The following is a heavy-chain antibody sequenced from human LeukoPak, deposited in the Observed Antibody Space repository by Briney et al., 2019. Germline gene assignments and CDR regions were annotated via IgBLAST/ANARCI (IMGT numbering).Heavy chain of an antibody. CDR3: ARMWTTVTDAFDF. V-gene: IGHV3-48*03. CDR2: ISSSGGTI. D-gene: IGHD4-17*01. CDR1: GFTFSNYE. J-gene: IGHJ3*01. Sequence: GGSLRLSCAASGFTFSNYEMNWVRRAPGKGLEWVSYISSSGGTIYYADSVRGRFTISRDNAKNSLYLQVNGLRVEDTAVYYCARMWTTVTDAFDFWGQGTMVTVSS.